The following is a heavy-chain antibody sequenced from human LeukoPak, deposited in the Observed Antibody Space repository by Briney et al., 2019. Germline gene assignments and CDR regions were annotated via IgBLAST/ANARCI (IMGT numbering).Heavy chain of an antibody. Sequence: GGSLRLSCAASGFTFNNYTMNWVRQAPGKGLEWVSTISRSGGSTYYADSVKGRFTISRDNSKNMLYLQMNSLRAEDTAVYYCAKDQDWPTAMITNWGQGTLVTVSS. CDR3: AKDQDWPTAMITN. D-gene: IGHD5-18*01. CDR2: ISRSGGST. CDR1: GFTFNNYT. V-gene: IGHV3-23*01. J-gene: IGHJ4*02.